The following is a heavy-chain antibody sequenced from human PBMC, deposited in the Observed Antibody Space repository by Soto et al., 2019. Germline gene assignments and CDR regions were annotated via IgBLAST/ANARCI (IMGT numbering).Heavy chain of an antibody. CDR1: SDSISRSHW. CDR3: ARQKEGDGSHDAFDI. D-gene: IGHD6-25*01. J-gene: IGHJ3*02. CDR2: IYHSGSV. V-gene: IGHV4-4*02. Sequence: PSETLSLTCAVSSDSISRSHWWTWVRQPPGKGLEWIGDIYHSGSVYYNPSLRSRVAISMDRSNNQFSLNLSSVTAADTAMYYCARQKEGDGSHDAFDIWGQGTMVTVSS.